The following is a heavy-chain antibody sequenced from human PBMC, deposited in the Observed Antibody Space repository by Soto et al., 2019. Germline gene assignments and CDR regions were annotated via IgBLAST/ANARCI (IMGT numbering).Heavy chain of an antibody. CDR1: GFTFSDYY. D-gene: IGHD2-2*01. CDR3: ARGNAPYDY. Sequence: PGGSLRLSCAASGFTFSDYYMSWIRQAPGKGLEWVSYIRSTDNARYYANSVKGRFTISRDNAKNSLYLQMNSLRAEDTAVYYCARGNAPYDYWGQGALVTVSS. J-gene: IGHJ4*02. V-gene: IGHV3-11*01. CDR2: IRSTDNAR.